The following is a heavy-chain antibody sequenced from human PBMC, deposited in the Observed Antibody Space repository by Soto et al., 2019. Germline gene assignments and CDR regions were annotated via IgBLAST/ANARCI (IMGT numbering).Heavy chain of an antibody. Sequence: QVQLVESGGGVVQPGRSLRLSCAASGFTFSSYAMHWVRQAPGKGLEWVAVISYDGSNKYYADSVKGRFTISRDNSKNTLYLQMNSLRAEDTAVYYCAREGAGDAFDIWGQGTMFTVSS. J-gene: IGHJ3*02. V-gene: IGHV3-30-3*01. CDR3: AREGAGDAFDI. CDR1: GFTFSSYA. CDR2: ISYDGSNK.